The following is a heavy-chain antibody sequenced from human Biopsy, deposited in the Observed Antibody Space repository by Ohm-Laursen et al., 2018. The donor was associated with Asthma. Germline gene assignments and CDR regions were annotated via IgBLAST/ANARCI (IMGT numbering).Heavy chain of an antibody. CDR3: ARCQVGYSSGWSLLLKKIYYSGMDV. J-gene: IGHJ6*02. D-gene: IGHD6-19*01. CDR1: GGTFSNFA. Sequence: ASVQVSCNAPGGTFSNFAISWVRQAPGQGLEWLGGIMTVFGTTNYAQKFQGRVTITADESTSTAYMEVTSLRSEDTAIYYCARCQVGYSSGWSLLLKKIYYSGMDVWGQGTAVTVSS. V-gene: IGHV1-69*13. CDR2: IMTVFGTT.